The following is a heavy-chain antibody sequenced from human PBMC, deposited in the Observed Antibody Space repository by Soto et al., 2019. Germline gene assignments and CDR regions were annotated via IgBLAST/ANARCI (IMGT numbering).Heavy chain of an antibody. D-gene: IGHD1-7*01. CDR1: GFTFSSYA. Sequence: QAQLVESGGGVVQPGRSLRLSCAASGFTFSSYAMHWVRQAPGRGLEWVAVISYDGSNKYYADSVKGRFTISRDNSKNALYLQMNSLRPEDTAVYYCARDGTGTNYYFDYWGQGTLVTVSS. CDR2: ISYDGSNK. CDR3: ARDGTGTNYYFDY. V-gene: IGHV3-30-3*01. J-gene: IGHJ4*02.